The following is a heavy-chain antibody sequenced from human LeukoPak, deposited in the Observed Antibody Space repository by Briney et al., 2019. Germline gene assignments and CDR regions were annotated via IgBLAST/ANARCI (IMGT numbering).Heavy chain of an antibody. CDR2: IYYSGST. Sequence: TSSETLSLTCTVSGGSISSYYWSWIRQPPGKGLEWIGYIYYSGSTNYNPSLKSRVTISVDTSKNQFSLKLSSVTAADTAVYYCARGLFQYNPNTTTLKSDYWGQGTLVTVSS. CDR3: ARGLFQYNPNTTTLKSDY. CDR1: GGSISSYY. D-gene: IGHD1-14*01. V-gene: IGHV4-59*08. J-gene: IGHJ4*02.